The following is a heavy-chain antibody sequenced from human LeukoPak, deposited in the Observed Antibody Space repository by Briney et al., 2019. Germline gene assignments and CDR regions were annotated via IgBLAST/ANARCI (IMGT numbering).Heavy chain of an antibody. J-gene: IGHJ4*02. Sequence: GGSLRLSCAASGFTFSNYWMSWVRQAPGKGLEWVANIKQDGSEKYYVDSVKGRFAISRDNAKNSLYLQMNSLRAEDTAVYYCARDDLDYWGQGTLVTVSS. CDR1: GFTFSNYW. V-gene: IGHV3-7*01. CDR3: ARDDLDY. CDR2: IKQDGSEK.